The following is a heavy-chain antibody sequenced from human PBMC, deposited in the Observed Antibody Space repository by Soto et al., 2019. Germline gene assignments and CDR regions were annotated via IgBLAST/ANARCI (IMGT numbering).Heavy chain of an antibody. V-gene: IGHV3-33*01. D-gene: IGHD5-18*01. CDR2: IWYDGSNK. CDR1: GFTFSSYG. J-gene: IGHJ4*02. Sequence: GGSLRLSCAASGFTFSSYGMHWVRQAPGKGLEWVAVIWYDGSNKYYADSVKGRFTISRDNSKNTLYLQMNSLRAEDTAVYYCARGHPLTGTAMAPYYFDYWGQGTLVTVSS. CDR3: ARGHPLTGTAMAPYYFDY.